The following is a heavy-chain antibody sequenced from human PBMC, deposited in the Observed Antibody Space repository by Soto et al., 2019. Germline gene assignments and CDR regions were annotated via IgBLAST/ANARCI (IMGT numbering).Heavy chain of an antibody. J-gene: IGHJ4*02. CDR3: AKDGELSNTHFAY. CDR1: GFTFDDYA. D-gene: IGHD3-16*02. CDR2: ISWNSGSI. V-gene: IGHV3-9*01. Sequence: EVQLVESGGGLVQPGRSLRLSCAASGFTFDDYAMHWVRQAPGKGLEWVSGISWNSGSIGYADSVKGRFTISRANAKNSLYLQMNILRAEDTALYYGAKDGELSNTHFAYWGQGTLVTVSS.